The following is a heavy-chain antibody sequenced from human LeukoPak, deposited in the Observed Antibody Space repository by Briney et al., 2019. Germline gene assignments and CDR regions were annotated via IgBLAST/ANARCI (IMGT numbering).Heavy chain of an antibody. CDR1: GGSISSYY. CDR2: IYYSGST. V-gene: IGHV4-59*01. J-gene: IGHJ5*02. Sequence: SETLSLTCTVSGGSISSYYWSWIRQPPGKGLEWIGYIYYSGSTNYNPSLKSRVTISVDTSKNQFSLKLSSVTAADTAVYYCARGLGGVGATSWFDPWGQGTLVTVSS. CDR3: ARGLGGVGATSWFDP. D-gene: IGHD1-26*01.